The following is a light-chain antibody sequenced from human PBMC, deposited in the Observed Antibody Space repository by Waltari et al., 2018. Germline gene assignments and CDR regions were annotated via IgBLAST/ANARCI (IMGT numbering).Light chain of an antibody. V-gene: IGKV1-39*01. CDR2: DAS. J-gene: IGKJ1*01. CDR1: QIINNY. CDR3: QQSYTSPRT. Sequence: INLTQPPSSLSPFVGKRVTITCRTSQIINNYLNWFQQKAGKAPQLLIFDASSVQRGVPSRFSGSGSGTDFTLTISSLQPEDFATYYCQQSYTSPRTFGQGTKV.